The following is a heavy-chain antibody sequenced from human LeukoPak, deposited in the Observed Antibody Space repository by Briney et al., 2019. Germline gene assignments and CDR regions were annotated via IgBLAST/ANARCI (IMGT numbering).Heavy chain of an antibody. J-gene: IGHJ6*03. Sequence: PGGSLRLSCAASGFTFSSYSMNWVRQAPGKGLEWVSSISSSSSYIYYADSVKGRFTISRDNAKNSLYLQMNSLRAEDTAVYYCARDAGDSSWYYYYYMDVWGKGTTVTISS. CDR2: ISSSSSYI. V-gene: IGHV3-21*01. D-gene: IGHD6-13*01. CDR1: GFTFSSYS. CDR3: ARDAGDSSWYYYYYMDV.